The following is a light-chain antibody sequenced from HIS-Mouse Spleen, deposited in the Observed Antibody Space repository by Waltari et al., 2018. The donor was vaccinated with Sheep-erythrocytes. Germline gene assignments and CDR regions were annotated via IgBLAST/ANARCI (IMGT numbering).Light chain of an antibody. J-gene: IGLJ2*01. CDR1: ALPNQY. CDR3: QSADSSGTSHVV. CDR2: KDS. Sequence: SYELTQPPSVSVSPGQTARITCSGYALPNQYASWYQQKPGQAPVLVIYKDSERPSGIPERFSGSSSGTTVTLTISGVQAEDEADYYCQSADSSGTSHVVFGGGTKLTVL. V-gene: IGLV3-25*03.